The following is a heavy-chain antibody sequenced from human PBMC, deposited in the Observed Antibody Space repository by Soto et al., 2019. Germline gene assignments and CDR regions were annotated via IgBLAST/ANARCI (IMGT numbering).Heavy chain of an antibody. CDR3: ARHGFYGDYSSNYFDP. CDR1: GYSFTNYW. CDR2: IYPSDSTT. J-gene: IGHJ5*02. Sequence: PGESLEISCKGSGYSFTNYWIAWVRQMPGKGLEYMGIIYPSDSTTRYRPSFQGQVTISADKSISTAFLQWNSLKASDTAMYYCARHGFYGDYSSNYFDPWGQGTLVTVSS. D-gene: IGHD4-17*01. V-gene: IGHV5-51*01.